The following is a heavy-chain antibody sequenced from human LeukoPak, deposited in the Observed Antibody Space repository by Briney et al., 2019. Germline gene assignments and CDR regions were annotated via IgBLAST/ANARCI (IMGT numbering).Heavy chain of an antibody. D-gene: IGHD3-22*01. CDR1: GDSINSLDL. CDR3: AGLVGRYSSGLYYYYFDY. Sequence: SETLSLTCTVSGDSINSLDLWSWVRQPPGKGLEWIGEMYLSGTTHSNPPVKSRVTISIDKSKNQFFLNLSSVTAADTAVYYCAGLVGRYSSGLYYYYFDYWGQGTLVTVSS. CDR2: MYLSGTT. J-gene: IGHJ4*02. V-gene: IGHV4-4*02.